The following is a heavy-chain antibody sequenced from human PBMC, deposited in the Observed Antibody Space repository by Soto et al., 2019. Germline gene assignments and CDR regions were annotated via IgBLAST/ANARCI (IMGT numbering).Heavy chain of an antibody. V-gene: IGHV1-46*03. CDR1: GYTFTSYY. CDR3: ARDENIVVVVAAETYYYYGMDV. J-gene: IGHJ6*02. Sequence: ASVKVSCKASGYTFTSYYMHWVRQAPGQGLEWMGIIIPSGGSTSYAQKFQGRVTMTRDTSTSTVYMELSSLRSEDTAVYYCARDENIVVVVAAETYYYYGMDVWGQGTTVTVSS. CDR2: IIPSGGST. D-gene: IGHD2-15*01.